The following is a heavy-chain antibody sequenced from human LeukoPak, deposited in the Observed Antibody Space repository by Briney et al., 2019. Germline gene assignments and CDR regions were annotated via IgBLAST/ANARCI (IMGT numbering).Heavy chain of an antibody. CDR2: IWYDGSNK. CDR1: GFTFSSYG. V-gene: IGHV3-33*01. CDR3: ARDYWVFSFPDY. D-gene: IGHD2-15*01. Sequence: HPGGSLRLSCAASGFTFSSYGMHWVRQAPGKGLEWVAVIWYDGSNKYYADSVKGRFTISRDNSKNTLYLQMNSLRAEDTAVYYCARDYWVFSFPDYWGQGTLVTVSS. J-gene: IGHJ4*02.